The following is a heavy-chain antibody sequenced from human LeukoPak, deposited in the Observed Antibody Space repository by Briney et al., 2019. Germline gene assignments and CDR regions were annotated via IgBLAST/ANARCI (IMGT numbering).Heavy chain of an antibody. CDR2: ISYDGSNK. CDR1: GFTFSSYG. V-gene: IGHV3-30*03. CDR3: ARDLGEGSGTRDDAFDI. Sequence: PGRSLRLSCAASGFTFSSYGMHWVRQAPGKGLEWVAVISYDGSNKYYADSVKGRFTISRDNSKNTLYLQMNSLRAEDTAVYYCARDLGEGSGTRDDAFDIWGQGTMVTVSS. J-gene: IGHJ3*02. D-gene: IGHD3-10*01.